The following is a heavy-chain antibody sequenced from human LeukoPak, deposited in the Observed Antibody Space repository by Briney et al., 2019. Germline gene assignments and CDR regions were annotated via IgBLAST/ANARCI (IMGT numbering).Heavy chain of an antibody. J-gene: IGHJ5*02. V-gene: IGHV4-39*07. CDR2: IYYSGST. D-gene: IGHD5-18*01. CDR3: ARSGGYSYGGPGNWFDP. CDR1: GGSISSSSYY. Sequence: PSETLSLTCTVSGGSISSSSYYWGWIRQPPGKGLEWIGSIYYSGSTYYNPSLKSRVTISVDTSKNQFSLKLSSVTAADTAVYYCARSGGYSYGGPGNWFDPWGQGTLVTVSS.